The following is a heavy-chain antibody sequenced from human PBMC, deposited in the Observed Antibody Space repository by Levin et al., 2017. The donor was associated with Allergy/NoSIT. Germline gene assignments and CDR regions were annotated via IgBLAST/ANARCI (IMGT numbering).Heavy chain of an antibody. V-gene: IGHV3-23*01. CDR3: AKDAIEYSSSSGGYFDY. J-gene: IGHJ4*02. CDR2: ISGSGGST. D-gene: IGHD6-6*01. CDR1: GFTFSSYA. Sequence: PGGSLRLSCAASGFTFSSYAMSWVRQAPGKGLEWVSAISGSGGSTYYADSVKGRFTISRDNSKNTLYLQMNSLRAEDTAVYYCAKDAIEYSSSSGGYFDYWGQGTLVTVSS.